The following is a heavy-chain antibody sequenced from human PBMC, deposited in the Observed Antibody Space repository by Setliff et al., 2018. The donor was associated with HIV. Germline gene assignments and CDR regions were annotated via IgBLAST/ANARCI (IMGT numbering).Heavy chain of an antibody. Sequence: PSETLSLTCNVSGDSLNTYYWSWIRQSGGKGLEWIGRIYASGKTTFNPSLKSRVRMSVDTSKNQFSLKLTSVIASDTAVYYCARGNNDLESFDYWGQGALVTVSS. V-gene: IGHV4-4*07. J-gene: IGHJ4*02. CDR2: IYASGKT. D-gene: IGHD3-3*01. CDR1: GDSLNTYY. CDR3: ARGNNDLESFDY.